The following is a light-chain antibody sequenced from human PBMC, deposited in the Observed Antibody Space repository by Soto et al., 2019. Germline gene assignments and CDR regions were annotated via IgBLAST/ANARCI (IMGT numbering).Light chain of an antibody. J-gene: IGLJ2*01. V-gene: IGLV2-8*01. Sequence: QSALTQPPSASGSPGQSVTISCTGTSSDVGGYDLVSWYQQHPGRAPKLILYEVAKRPSGVPARFSGSKSGNTASLTVSGLQADDECDYYCSSFAGDKNLFGGGTKLTV. CDR2: EVA. CDR3: SSFAGDKNL. CDR1: SSDVGGYDL.